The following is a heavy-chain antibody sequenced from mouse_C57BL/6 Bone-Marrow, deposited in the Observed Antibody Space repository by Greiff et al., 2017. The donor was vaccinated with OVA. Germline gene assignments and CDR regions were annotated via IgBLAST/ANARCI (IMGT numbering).Heavy chain of an antibody. CDR2: IDPENGDT. J-gene: IGHJ2*01. V-gene: IGHV14-4*01. Sequence: VQLQQSGAELVRPGASVKLSCTASGFNIKDDYMHWVKQRPEQGLEWIGWIDPENGDTEYASKFQGKATITADTSSNTAYLKLSSLTSEDTAVYYCTTTVFYYYFDYWGQGTTLTVSS. D-gene: IGHD1-1*01. CDR3: TTTVFYYYFDY. CDR1: GFNIKDDY.